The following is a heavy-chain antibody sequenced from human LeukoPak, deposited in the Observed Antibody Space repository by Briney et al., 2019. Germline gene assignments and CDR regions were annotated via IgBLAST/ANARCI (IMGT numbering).Heavy chain of an antibody. CDR1: GYTFTSYS. CDR2: INPSGNSA. Sequence: ASVKVSCKASGYTFTSYSMHWVRQAPGQGLEWMGIINPSGNSAGYAQKFQGRVTMTRDMSASTVYMELSSLRFEDTAVYYCTRGHGSGYTNWFDPWGQGTLVTVPS. J-gene: IGHJ5*02. CDR3: TRGHGSGYTNWFDP. V-gene: IGHV1-46*01. D-gene: IGHD3-10*01.